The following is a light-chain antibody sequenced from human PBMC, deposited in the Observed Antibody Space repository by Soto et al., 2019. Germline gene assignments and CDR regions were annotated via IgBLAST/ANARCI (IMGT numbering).Light chain of an antibody. CDR1: QSVSSSH. J-gene: IGKJ1*01. CDR2: EAS. Sequence: EIVLTQSPATLSLTPGERATLSCRASQSVSSSHLAWYQQKRGQAPRLIIYEASNRAAGIPARFSGSGSGTDFTLTITSLEPEDFAFYYCHQRQRWPRTFGQGSMVDIK. V-gene: IGKV3-11*01. CDR3: HQRQRWPRT.